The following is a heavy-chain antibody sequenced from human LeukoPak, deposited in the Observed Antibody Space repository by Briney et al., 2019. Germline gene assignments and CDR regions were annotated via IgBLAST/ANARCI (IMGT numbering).Heavy chain of an antibody. J-gene: IGHJ3*02. Sequence: PSETLSLTCTVSGGSISSYYWSWIRQPAGKGLEWIGRIYTSGSTNYNPSLKSRVTMSVDTSKNQFSLKLSSVTAADTAVYYCGRDSGEYDDGDYWSAFDIWGQGTMVTVSS. V-gene: IGHV4-4*07. CDR3: GRDSGEYDDGDYWSAFDI. D-gene: IGHD4-17*01. CDR1: GGSISSYY. CDR2: IYTSGST.